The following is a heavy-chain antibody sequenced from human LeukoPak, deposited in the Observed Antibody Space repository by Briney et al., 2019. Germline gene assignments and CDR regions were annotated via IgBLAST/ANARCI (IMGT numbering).Heavy chain of an antibody. D-gene: IGHD6-6*01. CDR1: GFTFSGSA. CDR2: IRSKANSYAT. J-gene: IGHJ6*03. V-gene: IGHV3-73*01. CDR3: TTQYSSSPNYYYMDV. Sequence: GGSLRLSCAASGFTFSGSAMHWVRQASGKGLEWVGRIRSKANSYATAYAASVKGRFTISRDDSKNTAYLQMNSLKTEDTAVYYCTTQYSSSPNYYYMDVWGKGTTVTVSS.